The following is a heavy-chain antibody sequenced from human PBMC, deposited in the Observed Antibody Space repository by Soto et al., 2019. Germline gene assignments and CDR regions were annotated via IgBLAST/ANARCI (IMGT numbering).Heavy chain of an antibody. CDR2: ISSSSSYI. V-gene: IGHV3-21*01. Sequence: EVQLVESGGGLVKPGGSLRLSCAASGFTFSSYSMNWVRQAPGKGLEWVSSISSSSSYIYYADSVKGRFTIYRDNAKNSLYLQMNSLRAEDTAVYYCARVERAYCGGDCYDYWGQGTLVTVSS. CDR1: GFTFSSYS. J-gene: IGHJ4*02. D-gene: IGHD2-21*01. CDR3: ARVERAYCGGDCYDY.